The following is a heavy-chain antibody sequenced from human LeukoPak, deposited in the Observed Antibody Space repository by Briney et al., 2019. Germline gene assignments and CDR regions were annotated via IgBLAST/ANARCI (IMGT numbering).Heavy chain of an antibody. J-gene: IGHJ3*02. V-gene: IGHV4-59*08. Sequence: SETLSLTCTVSGGSTSGHCWSWSRQPPGKGLEWIGYIYYSGSANYNPSLKSRVTISVDTSKNQFSLRLSSVTAADTAVYYCARGTLTTSMKAFDIWGQGTMVTVSS. CDR3: ARGTLTTSMKAFDI. D-gene: IGHD4-17*01. CDR1: GGSTSGHC. CDR2: IYYSGSA.